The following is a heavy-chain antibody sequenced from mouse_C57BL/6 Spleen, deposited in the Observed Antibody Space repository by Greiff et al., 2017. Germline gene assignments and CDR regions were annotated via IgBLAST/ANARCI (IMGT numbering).Heavy chain of an antibody. CDR2: ISYDGSN. CDR1: GYSITSGYY. CDR3: AYYYYAMDY. V-gene: IGHV3-6*01. Sequence: EVQLQQSGPGLVKPSQSLSLTCSVTGYSITSGYYWNWIRQFPGNKLEWMGYISYDGSNNYNPSLKNRISITRDTSKNQFFLKLNSVTTEDTATYYCAYYYYAMDYWGQGTSVTVSS. J-gene: IGHJ4*01.